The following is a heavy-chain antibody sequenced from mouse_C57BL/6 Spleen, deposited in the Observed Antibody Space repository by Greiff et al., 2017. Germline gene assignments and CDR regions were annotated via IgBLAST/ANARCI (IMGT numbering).Heavy chain of an antibody. V-gene: IGHV1-50*01. CDR2: IDPSDSYT. Sequence: QVQLQQPGAELVKPGASVKLSCKASGYTFTSYWMQWVKQRPGQGLEWIGEIDPSDSYTNYNQKFKGKATLTVDTSSSTAYMQLSSLTSEASAVYYCEKCLPDYAMDYWGQGTSVTVSS. J-gene: IGHJ4*01. CDR1: GYTFTSYW. CDR3: EKCLPDYAMDY. D-gene: IGHD6-1*01.